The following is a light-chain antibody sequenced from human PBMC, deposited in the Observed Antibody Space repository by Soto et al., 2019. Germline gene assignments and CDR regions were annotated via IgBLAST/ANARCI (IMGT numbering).Light chain of an antibody. CDR3: AVWDDSLNGQVV. Sequence: QSVLTQPPSASGTPGQRVTISCSGSSSNIGSNTVNWYQQLPGTAPKLLIYSNNQRPSGVPDRFSGSKSGTSASLAISGLQSEDEADYYCAVWDDSLNGQVVFGGGTKLTVL. J-gene: IGLJ2*01. CDR1: SSNIGSNT. V-gene: IGLV1-44*01. CDR2: SNN.